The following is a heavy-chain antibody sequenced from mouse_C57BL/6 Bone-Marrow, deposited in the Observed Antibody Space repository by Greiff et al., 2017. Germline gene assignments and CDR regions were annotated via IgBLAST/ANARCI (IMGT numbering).Heavy chain of an antibody. CDR3: ASRGAMDY. J-gene: IGHJ4*01. Sequence: QVQLQQPGAELVMPGASVKLSCKASGYTFTSYWMHWVKQRPGQGLEWIGEIDPSDSYTNYNQKFKGKSTLTVDKSSSTAYMQLSSLTSEDSAVYYCASRGAMDYWGQGTPVTVSS. CDR2: IDPSDSYT. V-gene: IGHV1-69*01. CDR1: GYTFTSYW.